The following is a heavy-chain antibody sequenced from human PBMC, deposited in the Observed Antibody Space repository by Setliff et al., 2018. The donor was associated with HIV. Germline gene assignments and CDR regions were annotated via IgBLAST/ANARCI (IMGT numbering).Heavy chain of an antibody. J-gene: IGHJ3*02. V-gene: IGHV3-33*01. D-gene: IGHD3-22*01. CDR1: GLT. CDR2: IWYDGSNK. CDR3: ASKGTYYYDTLNAFDI. Sequence: GGSLRLSCGASGLTHWVRQAPGKGLEWVALIWYDGSNKYYADSVTGRFTISRDNSKNTVYLQMNSLRAEDTAVYYCASKGTYYYDTLNAFDIWGQGTMVTVSS.